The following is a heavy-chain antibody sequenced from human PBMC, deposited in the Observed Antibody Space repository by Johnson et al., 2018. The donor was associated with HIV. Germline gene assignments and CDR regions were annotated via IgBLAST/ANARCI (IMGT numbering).Heavy chain of an antibody. CDR2: IRYDGSNK. D-gene: IGHD3-16*01. J-gene: IGHJ3*02. CDR3: SKGLGGAFDI. Sequence: QVQLVESGGGVVQPGGSLRLSCAASGFTFSSYGMHWVRQAPGKGLEWVAFIRYDGSNKYYADAVKGRFTISRDNSKNTLYLQMNSLRAEDTSVYYGSKGLGGAFDIWGQWTMVTVSS. V-gene: IGHV3-30*02. CDR1: GFTFSSYG.